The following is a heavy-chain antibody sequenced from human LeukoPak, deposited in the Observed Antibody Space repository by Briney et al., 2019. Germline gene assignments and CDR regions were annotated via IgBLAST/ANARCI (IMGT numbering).Heavy chain of an antibody. CDR1: GYTFTSYA. CDR2: INAGNGNT. CDR3: ARRGYCSSTSCYSYVDY. D-gene: IGHD2-2*02. V-gene: IGHV1-3*01. Sequence: ASVKVSCKASGYTFTSYAMHWVRQAPGQRLEWMGWINAGNGNTKYSQKFQGRVTITRDTSASTAYMELRSLRSDDTAVYYCARRGYCSSTSCYSYVDYWGQGTLVTVSS. J-gene: IGHJ4*02.